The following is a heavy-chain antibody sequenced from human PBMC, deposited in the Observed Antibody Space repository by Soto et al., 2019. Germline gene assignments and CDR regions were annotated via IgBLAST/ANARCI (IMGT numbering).Heavy chain of an antibody. J-gene: IGHJ4*02. D-gene: IGHD4-17*01. Sequence: QLQLQESGSGLVKPSRTLSLTCAVSGGSISIGGYSWRWIRQPPGKGLESIGCISHSGSTYYNPSLKSRGAITVDMSKNQFYPKLSSATAADTAVYYCARGMTTVTTFDYWGQGTLVTVSS. CDR3: ARGMTTVTTFDY. CDR2: ISHSGST. CDR1: GGSISIGGYS. V-gene: IGHV4-30-2*01.